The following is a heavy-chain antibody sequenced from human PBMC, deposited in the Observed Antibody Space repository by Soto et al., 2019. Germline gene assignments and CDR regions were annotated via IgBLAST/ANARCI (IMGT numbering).Heavy chain of an antibody. D-gene: IGHD5-18*01. CDR2: LYSAGGT. J-gene: IGHJ6*02. CDR3: ARDRGYGGMDV. Sequence: EVQLVESGGGLVQPGGSLRLSCAASAFTVSSNYMTWVRQAPGKGLEWVSLLYSAGGTNYADSVKGRFTISRDNSNNTLYLQMNSLRVEDRAVYYCARDRGYGGMDVWGQGTTVTVSS. V-gene: IGHV3-66*01. CDR1: AFTVSSNY.